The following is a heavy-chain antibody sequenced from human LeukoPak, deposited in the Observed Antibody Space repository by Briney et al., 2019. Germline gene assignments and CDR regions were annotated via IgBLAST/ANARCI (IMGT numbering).Heavy chain of an antibody. Sequence: GGSLRLSCAASGFTFRSYWMSWVRQAPGKGLEWVANIKQDGSEKYYLDSVKGRFTISRDNAKKSLYLQMNSLRAEDTVVYYCARDGHPFDHWGQGTLVTVSS. J-gene: IGHJ4*02. CDR2: IKQDGSEK. CDR3: ARDGHPFDH. CDR1: GFTFRSYW. V-gene: IGHV3-7*03.